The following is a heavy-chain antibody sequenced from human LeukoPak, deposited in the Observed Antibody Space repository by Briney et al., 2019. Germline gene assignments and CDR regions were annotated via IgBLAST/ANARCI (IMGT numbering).Heavy chain of an antibody. CDR3: ARALRTGDAFDI. J-gene: IGHJ3*02. V-gene: IGHV1-2*02. Sequence: ASVKVSCKASGYTFTGYYMHWVRQAPGQGLEWMGWINPNSGGTNYAQKFQGRVTMTRDTSISTAYMELRSLRSDDTAVYYCARALRTGDAFDIWGQGTMVTVSS. CDR1: GYTFTGYY. CDR2: INPNSGGT. D-gene: IGHD3-3*01.